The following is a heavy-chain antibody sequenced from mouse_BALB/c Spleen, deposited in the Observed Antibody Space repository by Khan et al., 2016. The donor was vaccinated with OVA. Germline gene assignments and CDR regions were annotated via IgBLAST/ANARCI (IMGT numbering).Heavy chain of an antibody. CDR3: ARGGAAYYRNDGGAMDY. Sequence: QIQLVQSGPELKKPGETVRISCKASGYTFTTAGMQWVQKMPGKGLKWIGWINTHSGVPKYAEAFKGRFAFSLETSASTVYLQITNLKNEDTATYFCARGGAAYYRNDGGAMDYWGQGTSVTVSS. J-gene: IGHJ4*01. CDR1: GYTFTTAG. CDR2: INTHSGVP. V-gene: IGHV9-4*02. D-gene: IGHD2-14*01.